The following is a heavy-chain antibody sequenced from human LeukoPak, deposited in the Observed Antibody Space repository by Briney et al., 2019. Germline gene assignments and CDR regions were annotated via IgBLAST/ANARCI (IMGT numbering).Heavy chain of an antibody. D-gene: IGHD4-23*01. CDR2: ISGSGGST. J-gene: IGHJ4*02. CDR3: AKFLRGYGGNYFDY. V-gene: IGHV3-23*01. CDR1: GFTFSSYA. Sequence: GGSLRLSCAASGFTFSSYAMSWVRQAPGKGLEWVSAISGSGGSTYYADSVKGRFTISRDNSKDTLYLQMNSLRAEDTAVYYCAKFLRGYGGNYFDYWGQGTLVTVSS.